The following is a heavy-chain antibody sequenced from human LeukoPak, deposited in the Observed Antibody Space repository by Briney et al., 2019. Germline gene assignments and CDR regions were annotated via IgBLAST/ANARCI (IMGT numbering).Heavy chain of an antibody. V-gene: IGHV1-2*02. CDR2: INPNSGGT. Sequence: VASVKVSCKASGYTFIGYYMHWVRQAPGQGLEWMGWINPNSGGTNYAQKFQGRVTMTRDTSISTAYMELSRLESDDTAVYFCARGVVVITPHFDYWGQGTLVTVSS. D-gene: IGHD3-22*01. CDR1: GYTFIGYY. CDR3: ARGVVVITPHFDY. J-gene: IGHJ4*02.